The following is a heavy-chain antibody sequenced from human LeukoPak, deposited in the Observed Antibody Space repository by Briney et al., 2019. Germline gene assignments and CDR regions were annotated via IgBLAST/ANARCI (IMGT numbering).Heavy chain of an antibody. Sequence: GGSLRLSCAASGSTFSSYAMSWVRQAPGKGLEWVAFINYDGSNKYYADSVKGRFTISRDNSKNTLYLVINSLSVDDTAVYYCATTDTTCYWGQGTLVTVSS. J-gene: IGHJ4*02. CDR3: ATTDTTCY. D-gene: IGHD1-14*01. V-gene: IGHV3-30*02. CDR1: GSTFSSYA. CDR2: INYDGSNK.